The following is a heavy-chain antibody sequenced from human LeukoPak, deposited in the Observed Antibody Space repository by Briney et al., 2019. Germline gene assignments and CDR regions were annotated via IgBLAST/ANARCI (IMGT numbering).Heavy chain of an antibody. J-gene: IGHJ4*02. D-gene: IGHD3-3*01. V-gene: IGHV1-8*03. CDR2: MNPNSGNT. CDR3: ARLDFWSGNFDY. Sequence: GASVKVSCKASGYTFTSYGISWVRQAPGQGLEWMGWMNPNSGNTGYAQKFQGRVTITRNTSISTAYMELSSLRSEDTAVYYCARLDFWSGNFDYWGQGTLVTVSS. CDR1: GYTFTSYG.